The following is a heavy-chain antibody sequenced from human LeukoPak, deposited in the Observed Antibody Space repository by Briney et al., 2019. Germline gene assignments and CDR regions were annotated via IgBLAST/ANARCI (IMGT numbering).Heavy chain of an antibody. J-gene: IGHJ4*02. V-gene: IGHV4-59*01. CDR1: GGSISSYY. D-gene: IGHD2-15*01. CDR2: IYYSGST. Sequence: SETLSLTCTVSGGSISSYYWSWIRQPPGKGLEWIGYIYYSGSTNYNPSLKSRVTISVDTSKNQFSLSLSSVTASDTAVYYCARVRCYELESFYCYLGQGTLVTGSS. CDR3: ARVRCYELESFYCY.